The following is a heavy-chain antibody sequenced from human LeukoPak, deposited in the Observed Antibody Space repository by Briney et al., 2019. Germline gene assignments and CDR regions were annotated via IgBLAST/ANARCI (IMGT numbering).Heavy chain of an antibody. CDR2: IRQDGSEK. V-gene: IGHV3-7*05. CDR3: ARDYVWGSDRYIDY. CDR1: GFPFSHYW. J-gene: IGHJ4*02. D-gene: IGHD3-16*02. Sequence: SGGSLRLSCAASGFPFSHYWMTWVRQAPGRGLEWVANIRQDGSEKYYVDSVKGRFTISRDNAKNSLYLQMNSLRAEDTSVYYCARDYVWGSDRYIDYWGQGTLVTVSS.